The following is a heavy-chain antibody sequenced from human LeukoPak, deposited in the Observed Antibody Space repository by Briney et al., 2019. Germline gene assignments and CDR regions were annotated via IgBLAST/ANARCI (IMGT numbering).Heavy chain of an antibody. Sequence: GASVKVSCKASGYTFTGYYMHWVRQAPGQGLEWMGWINPNSGGTNYAQKFQGRVTMTRDTSISTAYMELSRLRSDDTAVYYCARQTVTEGGNWSDPWGQGTLVTVSS. CDR3: ARQTVTEGGNWSDP. CDR1: GYTFTGYY. V-gene: IGHV1-2*02. J-gene: IGHJ5*02. D-gene: IGHD4-17*01. CDR2: INPNSGGT.